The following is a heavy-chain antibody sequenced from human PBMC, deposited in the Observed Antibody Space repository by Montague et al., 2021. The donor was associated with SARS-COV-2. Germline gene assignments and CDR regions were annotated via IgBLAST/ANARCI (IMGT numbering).Heavy chain of an antibody. CDR3: ARIQAELWPNYYVMDV. CDR1: GFSLSISGMC. Sequence: PALVKPTQTLTLTCTFSGFSLSISGMCVRWIRQPPGKALEWLVLIDWDDDKYYSTSLKTRLTISKDTSKNQVVLTMTNMDPVDTATYYCARIQAELWPNYYVMDVWGQGTTVPVSS. CDR2: IDWDDDK. V-gene: IGHV2-70*01. D-gene: IGHD5-18*01. J-gene: IGHJ6*02.